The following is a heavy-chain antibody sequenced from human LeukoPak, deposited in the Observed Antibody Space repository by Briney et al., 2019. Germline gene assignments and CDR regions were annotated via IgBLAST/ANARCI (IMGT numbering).Heavy chain of an antibody. CDR1: GGYFCGFY. CDR3: ARGRIAVAGMGDAFDI. Sequence: PSETLYLIFAVFGGYFCGFYWSLSRQPPGKGLEGIGELNHSGSTNYNPSLKSRVTISVDTSKNQFSLKLSSVTAADTAVYYCARGRIAVAGMGDAFDIWGQGTMVTVSS. J-gene: IGHJ3*02. CDR2: LNHSGST. V-gene: IGHV4-34*01. D-gene: IGHD6-19*01.